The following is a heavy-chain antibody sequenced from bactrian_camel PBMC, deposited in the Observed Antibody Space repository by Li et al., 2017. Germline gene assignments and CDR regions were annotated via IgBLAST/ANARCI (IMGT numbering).Heavy chain of an antibody. J-gene: IGHJ4*01. CDR3: ASSQALAACDNPLAYRY. Sequence: QLVESGGGLVQPGGSLRLSCAASGFTSSRYWIVWVRQAPGKGLERVSSINGGGDYMQHADSVKGQFTISRGNAKNTVYLQMNSLKPEDPAMYYCASSQALAACDNPLAYRYWGQGTQVTVS. CDR1: GFTSSRYW. V-gene: IGHV3S25*01. D-gene: IGHD1*01. CDR2: INGGGDYM.